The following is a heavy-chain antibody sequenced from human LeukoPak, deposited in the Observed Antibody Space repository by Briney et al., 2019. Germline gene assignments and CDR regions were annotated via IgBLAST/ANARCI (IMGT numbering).Heavy chain of an antibody. CDR1: GYTFTGYY. V-gene: IGHV1-2*02. CDR2: INPNSGGT. D-gene: IGHD6-19*01. CDR3: AIPYPSIAVAGSPYAFDI. Sequence: GASVKVSCKASGYTFTGYYMHWVRQAPGQGLEWMGWINPNSGGTNYAQKFQGRVTMTRDTSISTAYMELSSLRSEDTAVYYCAIPYPSIAVAGSPYAFDIWGQGTMVTVSS. J-gene: IGHJ3*02.